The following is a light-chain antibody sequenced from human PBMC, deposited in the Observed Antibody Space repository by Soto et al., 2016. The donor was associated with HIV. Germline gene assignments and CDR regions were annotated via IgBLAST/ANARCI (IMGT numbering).Light chain of an antibody. CDR2: KAS. CDR3: QQYNTHSLT. V-gene: IGKV1-5*03. J-gene: IGKJ4*01. Sequence: DMQMTQSPSTLSASVGDRVTITCRASQSISPWLAWYQQKPGKAPKLLIYKASNLESGVPSRFSGSGSGTEFNLTISSLQPDDYATYYCQQYNTHSLTFGGGTKVEIK. CDR1: QSISPW.